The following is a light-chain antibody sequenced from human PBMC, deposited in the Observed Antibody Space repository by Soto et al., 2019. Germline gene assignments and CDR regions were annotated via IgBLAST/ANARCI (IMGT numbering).Light chain of an antibody. Sequence: ENVLTQSPGTLSLSPGERATLSCRASQSVSGSYLATYQQKPGQAPRLLIYAASSRATGIPDGFSGSASGTDFTLTISRLEPEDFAVYHCQQYGDSPPTVGGGTKVDSK. CDR3: QQYGDSPPT. J-gene: IGKJ4*01. CDR2: AAS. CDR1: QSVSGSY. V-gene: IGKV3-20*01.